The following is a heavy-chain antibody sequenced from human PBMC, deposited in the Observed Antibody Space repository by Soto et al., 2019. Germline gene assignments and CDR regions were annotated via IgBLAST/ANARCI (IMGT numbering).Heavy chain of an antibody. CDR2: IIPIFGTA. CDR3: ASAGYSGYDCLRY. CDR1: GGTFSSYA. D-gene: IGHD5-12*01. V-gene: IGHV1-69*13. J-gene: IGHJ4*02. Sequence: ASVKVSCKASGGTFSSYAISWVRQAPGQGLEWMGGIIPIFGTANYAQKFQGRVTITADESTSTAYMELSSLRSEDTAVYYCASAGYSGYDCLRYWGQGTLVTVSS.